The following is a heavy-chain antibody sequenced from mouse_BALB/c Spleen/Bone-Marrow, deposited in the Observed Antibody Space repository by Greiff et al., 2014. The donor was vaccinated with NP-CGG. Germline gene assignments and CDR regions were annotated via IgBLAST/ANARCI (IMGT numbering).Heavy chain of an antibody. V-gene: IGHV2-6-7*01. CDR1: GFSLTGYG. CDR2: IWGDGST. D-gene: IGHD1-1*01. J-gene: IGHJ2*01. Sequence: VMLVESGPGLVAPSQSLSLTCTVSGFSLTGYGVSWVRQPPGKGLEWLGMIWGDGSTDYNSALKSRLNISKDNSKSQVFLKMSSLQTDDTARYYCARFYYFLDYWGQGTTLTVSS. CDR3: ARFYYFLDY.